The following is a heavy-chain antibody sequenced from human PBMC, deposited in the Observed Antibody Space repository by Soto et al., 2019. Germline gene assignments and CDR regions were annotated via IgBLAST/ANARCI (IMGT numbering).Heavy chain of an antibody. CDR3: AREPRSSPWFDP. V-gene: IGHV1-18*01. CDR1: GYTFTTYG. CDR2: ISDYNGNT. Sequence: QGQLVQSGAEVKKPGASVTVSCNASGYTFTTYGITWVRRAPGQGLEWMGWISDYNGNTNYAQRFQGRVTVTIDTSTATAYMELRSLRSDDTAVYYCAREPRSSPWFDPWGQGTLVTVSS. J-gene: IGHJ5*02.